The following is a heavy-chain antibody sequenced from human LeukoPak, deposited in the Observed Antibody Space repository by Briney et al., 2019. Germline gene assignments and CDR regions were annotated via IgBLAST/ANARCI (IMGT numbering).Heavy chain of an antibody. CDR1: GFTFSSYS. J-gene: IGHJ4*02. D-gene: IGHD4/OR15-4a*01. V-gene: IGHV3-23*01. CDR3: AKKAQYDGHYPLDY. Sequence: GGSLRLSCAASGFTFSSYSMSWVRQAPGKGLEWVSGTSDRGDYTYYADSVKGRFTISRDTSKNTLYLQINSLRAEDTALYFCAKKAQYDGHYPLDYWGQGTLVTVSA. CDR2: TSDRGDYT.